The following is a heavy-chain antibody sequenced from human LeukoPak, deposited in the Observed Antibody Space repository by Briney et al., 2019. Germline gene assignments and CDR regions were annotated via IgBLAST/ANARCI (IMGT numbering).Heavy chain of an antibody. CDR2: IYYSGST. Sequence: SETLSLTCTVSGGSISSYYWSWIRQPPGKGLEWIGYIYYSGSTNYNPSLKSRVTISVDTSKYQFSLKLSSVTAADTAVYYCASGPVAATRSVSNAFDIWGQGTMVTVSS. CDR1: GGSISSYY. J-gene: IGHJ3*02. CDR3: ASGPVAATRSVSNAFDI. D-gene: IGHD2-15*01. V-gene: IGHV4-59*01.